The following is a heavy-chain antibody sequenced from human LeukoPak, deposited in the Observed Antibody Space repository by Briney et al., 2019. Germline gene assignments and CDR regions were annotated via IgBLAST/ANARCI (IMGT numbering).Heavy chain of an antibody. J-gene: IGHJ4*02. CDR2: INPKSGET. CDR1: GYTFTVYY. CDR3: AREGGRGYSFPYYFDY. V-gene: IGHV1-2*02. Sequence: ASVKVSCKASGYTFTVYYMHWIRQAPGQGLEWMGWINPKSGETNYAQKFQGRVTMTRDMSTSTVYMELSSLRSEDTAVYYCAREGGRGYSFPYYFDYWGQGTLVTVSS. D-gene: IGHD5-18*01.